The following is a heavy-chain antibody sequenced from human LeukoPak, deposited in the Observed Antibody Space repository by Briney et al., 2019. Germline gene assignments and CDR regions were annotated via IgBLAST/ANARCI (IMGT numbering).Heavy chain of an antibody. V-gene: IGHV3-23*01. CDR1: GFTVSGNY. J-gene: IGHJ4*02. CDR2: ISGSGGST. Sequence: PGGSLRLSCAASGFTVSGNYMNWVRQAPGKGLEWVSAISGSGGSTYYADSVKGRFTSSRDNSKNTLYLQMNSLRAEDTAVYYCAKSNDFWSGYPEYYFDYWGQGTLVTVSS. CDR3: AKSNDFWSGYPEYYFDY. D-gene: IGHD3-3*01.